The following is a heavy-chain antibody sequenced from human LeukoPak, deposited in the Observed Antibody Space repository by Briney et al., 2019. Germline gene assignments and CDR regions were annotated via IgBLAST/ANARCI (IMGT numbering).Heavy chain of an antibody. D-gene: IGHD6-13*01. V-gene: IGHV3-33*06. CDR1: GFTFSSYG. Sequence: GGSLRLSCAASGFTFSSYGMHWVRQAPGKGLEWVALIWYNGSNKYYADSVKGRFTISPDNSKNTLYLQMNSLRAEETAVYYCAKDNHNLAAAEGYYYYYYKYVWGKVATVSVA. CDR3: AKDNHNLAAAEGYYYYYYKYV. J-gene: IGHJ6*03. CDR2: IWYNGSNK.